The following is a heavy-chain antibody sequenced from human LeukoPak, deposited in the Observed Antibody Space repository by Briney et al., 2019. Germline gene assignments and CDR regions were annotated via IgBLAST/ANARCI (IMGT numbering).Heavy chain of an antibody. D-gene: IGHD3-22*01. CDR1: GYTFTSYG. J-gene: IGHJ1*01. CDR2: ISAYNGNT. Sequence: ASVKVSCKASGYTFTSYGISWVRQAPGQGLEWMGWISAYNGNTNYAQKLQGRVTMPTDTSTSTAYMELRSLRSDDTAVYYCASMSFSYYDSSGYFWGYTEYFQHWGQGTLVTVSS. V-gene: IGHV1-18*01. CDR3: ASMSFSYYDSSGYFWGYTEYFQH.